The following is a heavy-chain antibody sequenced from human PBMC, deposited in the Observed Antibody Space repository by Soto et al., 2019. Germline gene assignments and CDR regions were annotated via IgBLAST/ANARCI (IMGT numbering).Heavy chain of an antibody. Sequence: QVQLQESGPGLVKPSETLSLTCTVSGGSIFSYYWSWIRQPPGKGLEWIGYIYFSGSTNYNPSPTRRLTTPVDMSKYQFSLKLSSLTAADTAVYFCARHHPSNPQYGWFDPWGQGTLVTVSS. CDR3: ARHHPSNPQYGWFDP. J-gene: IGHJ5*02. CDR1: GGSIFSYY. V-gene: IGHV4-59*01. CDR2: IYFSGST. D-gene: IGHD2-2*01.